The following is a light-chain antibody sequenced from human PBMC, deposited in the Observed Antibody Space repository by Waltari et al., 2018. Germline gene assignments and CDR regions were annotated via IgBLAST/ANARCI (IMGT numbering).Light chain of an antibody. CDR2: GAS. J-gene: IGKJ4*01. CDR1: QDFSRW. V-gene: IGKV1-12*01. Sequence: DIQMTQSPSSVSASVGDRVIITWWASQDFSRWLAWYQQTPGKAPKFLISGASTLQSGVPSRFSGTGSGTEFTLTISSLQPEDFATYYCQHGNTFPLTFGGGTKVDMK. CDR3: QHGNTFPLT.